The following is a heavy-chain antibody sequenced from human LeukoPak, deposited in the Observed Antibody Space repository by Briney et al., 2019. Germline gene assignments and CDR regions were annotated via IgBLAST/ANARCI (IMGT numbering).Heavy chain of an antibody. J-gene: IGHJ4*02. D-gene: IGHD6-19*01. CDR2: IYHSGST. CDR1: GYSISSGYY. CDR3: ARVSGWTNFDY. V-gene: IGHV4-38-2*02. Sequence: SETLSLTCTVSGYSISSGYYWGWIRQPPGKGQEWIGSIYHSGSTYYTPSLKSRVTKSVDTSKNQFSLKLSSVTAADTAVYYCARVSGWTNFDYWGQGTLVTVSS.